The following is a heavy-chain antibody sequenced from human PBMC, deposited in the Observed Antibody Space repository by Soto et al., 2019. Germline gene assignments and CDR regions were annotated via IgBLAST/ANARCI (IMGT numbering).Heavy chain of an antibody. D-gene: IGHD3-3*01. V-gene: IGHV3-53*01. CDR3: ARVPRIVTIFGIDGMDV. Sequence: GGSLRLSCAPSWFTVSSNYVSSVRQAPGKGLEWVSVIYSGGSTYYADSVKGRLTISRDNSKNTLYIQMNSLRAEDTAVYYCARVPRIVTIFGIDGMDVWGQGTTVTVSS. CDR2: IYSGGST. J-gene: IGHJ6*02. CDR1: WFTVSSNY.